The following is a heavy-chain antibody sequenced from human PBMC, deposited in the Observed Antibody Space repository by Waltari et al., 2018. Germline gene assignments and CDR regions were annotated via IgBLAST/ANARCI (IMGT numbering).Heavy chain of an antibody. J-gene: IGHJ4*02. CDR2: ISSSSSYI. D-gene: IGHD1-1*01. CDR3: ARDHSPGTTGTGY. Sequence: EVQLVESGGGLVKPGGSLRLSCAASGFTFSSYSMNWVRQAPGKGLEWVSSISSSSSYIYYADSVKGRFTISRDNAKNSLYLQMNSLRAEDTAVYYCARDHSPGTTGTGYWGQGTLVTVSS. CDR1: GFTFSSYS. V-gene: IGHV3-21*01.